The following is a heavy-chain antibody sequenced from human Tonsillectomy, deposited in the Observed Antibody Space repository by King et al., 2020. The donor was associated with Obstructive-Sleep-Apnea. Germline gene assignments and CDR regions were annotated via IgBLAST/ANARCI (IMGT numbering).Heavy chain of an antibody. J-gene: IGHJ3*02. Sequence: QLQESGPGLVKPSQTLSLTCTVSGGSISRGGYYWSWIRQPPCEGLEWVGDTFNRGGTSYNPSLKSRVIISVEPSKNQFSLKRSSVTAADTAVYYCARDVPVPLVSSGGAFDIWGQGTMVTVSS. D-gene: IGHD6-25*01. CDR2: TFNRGGT. CDR3: ARDVPVPLVSSGGAFDI. V-gene: IGHV4-31*03. CDR1: GGSISRGGYY.